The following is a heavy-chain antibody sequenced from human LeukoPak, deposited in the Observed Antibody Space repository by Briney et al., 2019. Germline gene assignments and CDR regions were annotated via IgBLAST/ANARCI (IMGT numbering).Heavy chain of an antibody. CDR2: ISGSGGST. CDR1: GFTFSSYA. CDR3: ANQVVTATSPFDY. D-gene: IGHD2-21*02. Sequence: GGSLRLSGAASGFTFSSYAMSWVRQAPGKGLEWVSAISGSGGSTYYADSVKGRFTISRDNSKNTLYLQMNSLRAEDTAVYYCANQVVTATSPFDYWGQGTLVTVSS. V-gene: IGHV3-23*01. J-gene: IGHJ4*02.